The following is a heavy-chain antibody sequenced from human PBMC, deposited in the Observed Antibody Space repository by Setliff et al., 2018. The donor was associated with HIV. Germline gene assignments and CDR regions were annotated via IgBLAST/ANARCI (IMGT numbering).Heavy chain of an antibody. V-gene: IGHV4-4*07. CDR3: ALTGHRLLRGYMDV. D-gene: IGHD2-15*01. CDR2: LYVSGDT. Sequence: PSETLSLTCYVTDDPISSYYWSWVRQPAGKGLEWIGRLYVSGDTNYNPSLKSRVTMSLDTSKKHFSLYLKSVTAADTAVYYCALTGHRLLRGYMDVWGKGTTVTVSS. CDR1: DDPISSYY. J-gene: IGHJ6*03.